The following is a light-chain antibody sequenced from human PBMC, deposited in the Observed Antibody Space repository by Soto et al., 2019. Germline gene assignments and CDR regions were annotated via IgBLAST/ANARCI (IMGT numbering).Light chain of an antibody. Sequence: EIVLTHSPGTLSLSPGERATLSCRASQSVSSSYLAWYQQKPGQAPRLLIYGASSRATGIPDRFSGSGSGTEFTLTISRLEPEDFAVYYCQQYGSSLSWTFGQGTKVDIK. CDR3: QQYGSSLSWT. J-gene: IGKJ1*01. V-gene: IGKV3-20*01. CDR2: GAS. CDR1: QSVSSSY.